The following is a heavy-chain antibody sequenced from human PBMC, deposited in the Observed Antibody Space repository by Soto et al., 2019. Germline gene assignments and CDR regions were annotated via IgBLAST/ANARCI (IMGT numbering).Heavy chain of an antibody. V-gene: IGHV4-34*01. CDR3: ARGGKRAYYYGSGWFDP. J-gene: IGHJ5*02. CDR2: INHSGST. D-gene: IGHD3-10*01. CDR1: GGSFRGYY. Sequence: SETLSLTCAVYGGSFRGYYWSWIRQPPGKGLEWIGEINHSGSTNYNPSLKSRVTISVDTSKNQFSLKLSSVTAADTAVYYCARGGKRAYYYGSGWFDPWGQGTLVTVS.